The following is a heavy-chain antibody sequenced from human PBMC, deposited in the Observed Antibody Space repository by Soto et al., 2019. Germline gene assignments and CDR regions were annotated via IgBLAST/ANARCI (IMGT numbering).Heavy chain of an antibody. Sequence: QVQLVESGGGVVQPGRSLRLSCAASGFTFSSYGMHWVRQAPGKGLEWVAVIWYDGSNKYYADSVKGRFTISRDNSKNTLYLQMNSLRAEDTAVYYCARGRGIAVAALDYWGQGTLVTVSS. D-gene: IGHD6-19*01. CDR2: IWYDGSNK. J-gene: IGHJ4*02. CDR3: ARGRGIAVAALDY. CDR1: GFTFSSYG. V-gene: IGHV3-33*01.